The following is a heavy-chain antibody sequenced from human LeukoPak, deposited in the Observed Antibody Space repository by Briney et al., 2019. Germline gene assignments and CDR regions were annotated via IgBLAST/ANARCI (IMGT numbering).Heavy chain of an antibody. J-gene: IGHJ4*02. CDR2: ITGSSTFI. CDR1: EFTFSRYT. Sequence: GGSLRLSCAASEFTFSRYTMNWVRQAPGMGLEWISSITGSSTFIYYSDSVRGRFTISRDNANNSLYLQMNSLRAEDTAVYYCARANDYIDYWGQGVLVTASS. V-gene: IGHV3-21*01. CDR3: ARANDYIDY.